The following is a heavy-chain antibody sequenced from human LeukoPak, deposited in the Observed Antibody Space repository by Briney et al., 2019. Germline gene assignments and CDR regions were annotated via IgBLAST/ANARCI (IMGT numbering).Heavy chain of an antibody. V-gene: IGHV1-2*07. CDR1: GYSFTSYG. Sequence: ASVKVSCKASGYSFTSYGISWVRQAPGQGLEWMGWINPNSGGTNYAHKFQGRVTMTRDTSISTAYMEMSRLRSDETTVYYCARDPDILTGYYGFALWGQGTLVTVSS. D-gene: IGHD3-9*01. J-gene: IGHJ4*02. CDR2: INPNSGGT. CDR3: ARDPDILTGYYGFAL.